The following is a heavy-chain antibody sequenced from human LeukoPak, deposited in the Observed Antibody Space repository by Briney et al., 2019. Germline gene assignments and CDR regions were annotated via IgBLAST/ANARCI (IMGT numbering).Heavy chain of an antibody. CDR1: GFTFSSYS. V-gene: IGHV3-53*01. CDR2: IYSGGST. CDR3: ARTFPGGSGYLRY. D-gene: IGHD3-10*01. J-gene: IGHJ4*02. Sequence: GGSLRLSCAASGFTFSSYSMNWVRQAPGKGLEWVSVIYSGGSTYYADSVKGRFTISRDNSKNTLYLQMNSLRAEDTAVYYCARTFPGGSGYLRYWGQGTLVTVSS.